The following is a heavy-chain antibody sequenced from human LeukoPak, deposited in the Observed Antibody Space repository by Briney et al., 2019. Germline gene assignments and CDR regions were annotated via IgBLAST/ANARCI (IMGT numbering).Heavy chain of an antibody. Sequence: SETLSLTCTVSGGSVSSGSYYWSWIRQPPGKGLEWIGYIYYSGSTNYNPSLKSRVTISVDTSKNQFSLKLSSVTAADTAVYYCARGVASTMIVRFDPWGQGTLVTVSS. CDR1: GGSVSSGSYY. CDR3: ARGVASTMIVRFDP. V-gene: IGHV4-61*01. D-gene: IGHD3-22*01. CDR2: IYYSGST. J-gene: IGHJ5*02.